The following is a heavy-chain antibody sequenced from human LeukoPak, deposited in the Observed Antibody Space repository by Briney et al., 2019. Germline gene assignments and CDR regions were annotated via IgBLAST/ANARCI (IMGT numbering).Heavy chain of an antibody. D-gene: IGHD4-11*01. CDR2: INQYGNDK. CDR3: LREETTVVIWEPSP. V-gene: IGHV3-7*01. J-gene: IGHJ4*02. Sequence: GGSLRLSCAASGFTFSNYWMSWVRQAPGKGLEWVANINQYGNDKYYVDSVKGRFTISRDNAKNSLYLQMNSLRAEDTAIYYCLREETTVVIWEPSPRGQGTL. CDR1: GFTFSNYW.